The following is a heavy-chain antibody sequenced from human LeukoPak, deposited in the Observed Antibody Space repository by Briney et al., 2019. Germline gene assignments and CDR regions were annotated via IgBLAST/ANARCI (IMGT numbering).Heavy chain of an antibody. V-gene: IGHV5-51*01. Sequence: GESLKISCQASGYRFTTDWIGWVRQVPGKGLEWMGMIYPGDSDTRYSPSFQGQVTISADTSINTAFLQWSSLKASDTATYFCARHHEPPTYYTDYWGQGTLVTVSS. J-gene: IGHJ4*02. CDR1: GYRFTTDW. CDR2: IYPGDSDT. CDR3: ARHHEPPTYYTDY.